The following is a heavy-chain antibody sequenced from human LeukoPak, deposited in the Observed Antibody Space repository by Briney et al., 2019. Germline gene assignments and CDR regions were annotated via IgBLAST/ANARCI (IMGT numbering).Heavy chain of an antibody. CDR1: GGSISSSSYY. V-gene: IGHV4-39*01. D-gene: IGHD2-2*01. CDR2: IYYSGST. J-gene: IGHJ1*01. Sequence: SETLSLTCTVSGGSISSSSYYWGWIRQPPGKGLEWIGSIYYSGSTYYNPSLKSRVTISVDTSKNQFSLKLSSVTAADTAVYYCAAVPAAIGLVQDWGQGTLVTVPS. CDR3: AAVPAAIGLVQD.